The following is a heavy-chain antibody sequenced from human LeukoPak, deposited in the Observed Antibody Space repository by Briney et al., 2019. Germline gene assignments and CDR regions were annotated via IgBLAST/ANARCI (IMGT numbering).Heavy chain of an antibody. D-gene: IGHD2-2*01. CDR2: ISSSSSYI. Sequence: GGSLRLSCAASGFTFSSYSMNWVRQAPGKGLEWVSSISSSSSYIYYADSVKGRFTIPRDNAKNSLYLQMNSLRAEDTAVYYCARDEYCSSTSCYPENGMDVWGQGTTVTVSS. J-gene: IGHJ6*02. CDR1: GFTFSSYS. V-gene: IGHV3-21*01. CDR3: ARDEYCSSTSCYPENGMDV.